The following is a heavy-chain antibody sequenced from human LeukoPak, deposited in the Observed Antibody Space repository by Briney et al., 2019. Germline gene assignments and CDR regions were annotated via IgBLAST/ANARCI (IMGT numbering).Heavy chain of an antibody. D-gene: IGHD3/OR15-3a*01. J-gene: IGHJ4*02. CDR2: IYTSGST. V-gene: IGHV4-61*02. CDR3: ARGTGYSPTDY. CDR1: GGSISSGSYY. Sequence: PSETLSLTCTVSGGSISSGSYYWSWIRQPAGKGLEWIGRIYTSGSTYYNPSLKSRVTISVDTSKNQFSLKLSSVTAADTAVYYCARGTGYSPTDYWGQGTLVTVSS.